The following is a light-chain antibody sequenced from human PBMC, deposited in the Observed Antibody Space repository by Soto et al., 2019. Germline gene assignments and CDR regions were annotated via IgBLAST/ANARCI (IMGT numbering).Light chain of an antibody. J-gene: IGKJ5*01. CDR3: QQSYSTPIT. CDR2: AAS. V-gene: IGKV1-39*01. CDR1: QSISSY. Sequence: DIQMTQSPSSLSASVGDRVTITCRASQSISSYLNWYQQKPGKAPKLLIYAASSLQSGVPSRFSGSGSGTDLTLTISSPQPEDFATYYCQQSYSTPITFGQGTRLEIK.